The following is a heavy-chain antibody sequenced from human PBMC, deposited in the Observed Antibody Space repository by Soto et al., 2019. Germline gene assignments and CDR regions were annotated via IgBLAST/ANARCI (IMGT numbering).Heavy chain of an antibody. CDR2: ISGNGNSA. V-gene: IGHV3-23*01. CDR1: GFIFSDYA. J-gene: IGHJ4*02. Sequence: VQLLESGGGLVQPGGSLRLSCAASGFIFSDYAMNWVRQAPGKGLEWVADISGNGNSARYADSVKGRFTISRDNSKNTLYLQMNSLRVDDTGVYYCGKERRGSGWSVCNFWGQGTLVSVSS. CDR3: GKERRGSGWSVCNF. D-gene: IGHD6-19*01.